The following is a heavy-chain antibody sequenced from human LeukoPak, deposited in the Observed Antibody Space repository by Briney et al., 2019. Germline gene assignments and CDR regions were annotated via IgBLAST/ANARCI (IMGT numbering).Heavy chain of an antibody. CDR3: GGDRAAVPYYYFDY. CDR1: GFTFSSYA. D-gene: IGHD2-2*01. V-gene: IGHV3-30-3*01. CDR2: ISYDGSNK. J-gene: IGHJ4*02. Sequence: GGSLRLSCAASGFTFSSYAMHWVRQAPGKGLEWVAVISYDGSNKYYADSVKGRFTISRDNSKNTLYLQMNSLRAEDTAVYYCGGDRAAVPYYYFDYGGQGPLVTVSS.